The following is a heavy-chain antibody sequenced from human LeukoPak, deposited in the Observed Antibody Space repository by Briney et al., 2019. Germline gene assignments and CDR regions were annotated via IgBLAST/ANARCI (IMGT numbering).Heavy chain of an antibody. J-gene: IGHJ6*03. CDR3: ARGPPRGKYYYMDV. V-gene: IGHV3-13*01. Sequence: GGSLRLSCAASGFTFSSFDMHWVRQPPGQGLEWGSTIGTASDTYYPGSVEGRFTLSRDNAKNSLYLQMNSLTAGDTAVYYCARGPPRGKYYYMDVWGKGTTVTVSS. CDR2: IGTASDT. D-gene: IGHD1-1*01. CDR1: GFTFSSFD.